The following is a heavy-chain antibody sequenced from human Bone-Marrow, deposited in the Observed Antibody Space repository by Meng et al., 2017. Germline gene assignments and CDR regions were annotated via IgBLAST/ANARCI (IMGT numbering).Heavy chain of an antibody. V-gene: IGHV6-1*01. CDR3: ARQEGAFDY. J-gene: IGHJ4*02. Sequence: QVQLQEAGPGLVKPSQTHSLSCAISGDSVSSNSAAWNWLRQSASRGLEWLGRTYYRYKWYNDYAVYVKSRITINPDTSKNQFSRQLNSVTPEDTAVYYCARQEGAFDYWGQGTLVTVSS. CDR2: TYYRYKWYN. CDR1: GDSVSSNSAA. D-gene: IGHD3-16*01.